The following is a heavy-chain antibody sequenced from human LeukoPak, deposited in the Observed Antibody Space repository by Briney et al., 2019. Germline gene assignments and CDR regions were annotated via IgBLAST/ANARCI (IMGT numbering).Heavy chain of an antibody. J-gene: IGHJ4*02. V-gene: IGHV4-34*01. CDR1: GGSFSGYY. CDR2: INHSGST. D-gene: IGHD3-16*02. CDR3: ARKRIMIKFGGVIGLYFDY. Sequence: PSETLSLTCAVYGGSFSGYYWSWIRQPPGKGLEWVGEINHSGSTNYNPSLKSRVTISVDTSKNQFSLKLSSVTAADTAVYYCARKRIMIKFGGVIGLYFDYWGQGTLVTVSS.